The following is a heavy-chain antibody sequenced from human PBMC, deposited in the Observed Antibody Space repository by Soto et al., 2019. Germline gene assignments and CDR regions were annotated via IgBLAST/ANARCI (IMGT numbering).Heavy chain of an antibody. V-gene: IGHV1-69*06. CDR2: VIPIFGTA. CDR1: GGTFSSYA. Sequence: QVQLVQSGAEVTKPGSSVKVSCKASGGTFSSYAISWVRQAPGQVLEWMGGVIPIFGTANYAQKFQGRVTITADKSTSTADMELRSLRSEDTAVYYCARDRTVTTPRNWFDPWGQGTLVTVSS. CDR3: ARDRTVTTPRNWFDP. J-gene: IGHJ5*02. D-gene: IGHD4-17*01.